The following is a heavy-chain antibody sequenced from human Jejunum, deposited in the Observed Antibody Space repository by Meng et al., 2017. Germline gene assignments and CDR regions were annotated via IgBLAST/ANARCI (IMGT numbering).Heavy chain of an antibody. V-gene: IGHV3-23*01. CDR2: ITGSGAIA. D-gene: IGHD4-17*01. J-gene: IGHJ4*02. CDR3: AKGHGDYLGNYFDS. CDR1: GFTFSSYA. Sequence: GESLKISCAASGFTFSSYAVSWVRQAPGTGLEWVSSITGSGAIAYYADSMKGRFTISRDNSKNTLYVEMNSLRGEDTALYYCAKGHGDYLGNYFDSWGQGALVTVSS.